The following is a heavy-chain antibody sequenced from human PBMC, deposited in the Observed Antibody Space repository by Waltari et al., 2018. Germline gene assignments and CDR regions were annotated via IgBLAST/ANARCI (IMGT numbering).Heavy chain of an antibody. CDR3: TRALQIDF. CDR2: IRNKAFGGAT. Sequence: EVQLVESGGGLIQPGRSLSLSCTASGFPFGDYDMTWVRQAPGKGVEWVGFIRNKAFGGATQYAASVKGRFTISRDDSKSIVYLQMNSLKAEDTAVYYCTRALQIDFWGQGTLVTVSS. CDR1: GFPFGDYD. V-gene: IGHV3-49*04. J-gene: IGHJ4*02.